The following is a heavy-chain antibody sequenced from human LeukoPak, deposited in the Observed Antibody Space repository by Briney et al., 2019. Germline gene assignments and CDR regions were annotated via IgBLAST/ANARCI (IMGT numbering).Heavy chain of an antibody. J-gene: IGHJ4*02. D-gene: IGHD2-15*01. V-gene: IGHV3-23*01. Sequence: PGGSLRLSCAASGFTFSSYAMSWVRQAPGKGLEWFSAISGGGGSTYYADSVKGRFTISRDNSKNTLYLQMNSLRAEDTAVYYAVVAATPRVSGGGLYYWGQGTLVTVSS. CDR3: VVAATPRVSGGGLYY. CDR1: GFTFSSYA. CDR2: ISGGGGST.